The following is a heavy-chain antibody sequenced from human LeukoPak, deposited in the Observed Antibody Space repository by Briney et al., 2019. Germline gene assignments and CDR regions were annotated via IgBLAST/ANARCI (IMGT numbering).Heavy chain of an antibody. CDR1: GGSISSYY. J-gene: IGHJ5*02. CDR2: INHSGST. Sequence: SETLSLTCTVSGGSISSYYWSWIRQPPGKGLEWIGEINHSGSTNYNPSLKSRVTISVDTSKNQFSLKLSSVTAADTAVYYCARGGMAFLQRWSKNWFDPWGQGTLVTVSS. D-gene: IGHD5-24*01. CDR3: ARGGMAFLQRWSKNWFDP. V-gene: IGHV4-34*01.